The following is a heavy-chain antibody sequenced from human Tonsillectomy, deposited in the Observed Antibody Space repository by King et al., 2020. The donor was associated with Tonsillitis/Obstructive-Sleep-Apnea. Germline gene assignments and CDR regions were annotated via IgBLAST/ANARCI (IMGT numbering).Heavy chain of an antibody. V-gene: IGHV1-46*01. J-gene: IGHJ4*02. Sequence: VQLVQSGAEVKKPGASVEVSCKAYGYTFTRYYIHWVRQAPGQGLEWLGIINPSDSITTYAQRFQGRVTMTRDTSTSTVHMELSSLTSEDTAVYYCARDDKDDRYFDYWGQGTLVTVSS. D-gene: IGHD2-15*01. CDR2: INPSDSIT. CDR1: GYTFTRYY. CDR3: ARDDKDDRYFDY.